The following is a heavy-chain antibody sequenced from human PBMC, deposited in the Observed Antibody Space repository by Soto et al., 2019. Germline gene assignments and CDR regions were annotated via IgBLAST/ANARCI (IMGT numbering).Heavy chain of an antibody. D-gene: IGHD3-16*02. CDR2: VAAGGGHT. V-gene: IGHV3-23*01. CDR1: GFSFDKYA. J-gene: IGHJ4*02. CDR3: ARRTSFLGAFDY. Sequence: RGSLRLSCVASGFSFDKYAMSWVRQAPGKGLEWVSHVAAGGGHTYYAESVKGRFTISRDNSKNTLFLQTNTLRADDTAIYFCARRTSFLGAFDYWGKGVLVTVSS.